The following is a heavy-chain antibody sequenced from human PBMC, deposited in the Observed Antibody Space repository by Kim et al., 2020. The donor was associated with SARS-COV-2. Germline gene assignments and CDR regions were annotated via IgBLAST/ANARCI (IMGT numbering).Heavy chain of an antibody. Sequence: GGSLRLSCAASGFTFSSYGMHWVRQAPGKGLEWVAVIWYDGSNKYYADSVKGRFTISRDNSKNTLYLQMNSLRAEDTAVYYCARGITMVRGVYNWFDPWGQGTLVTVSS. D-gene: IGHD3-10*01. CDR2: IWYDGSNK. J-gene: IGHJ5*02. CDR1: GFTFSSYG. V-gene: IGHV3-33*01. CDR3: ARGITMVRGVYNWFDP.